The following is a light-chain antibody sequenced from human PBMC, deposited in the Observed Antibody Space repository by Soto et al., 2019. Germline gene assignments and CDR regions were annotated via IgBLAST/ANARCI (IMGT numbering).Light chain of an antibody. CDR1: SSDVGDFNY. CDR2: DVT. J-gene: IGLJ2*01. CDR3: SSYSSSTTHVV. Sequence: HSVLTQPASVSGSPGRSVTISCTGTSSDVGDFNYVSWYQHLPGRAPKLIIYDVTNRPSGISYRFSASKSGRTASLTISGLQAEDEADYYCSSYSSSTTHVVFGGGTKVTVL. V-gene: IGLV2-14*03.